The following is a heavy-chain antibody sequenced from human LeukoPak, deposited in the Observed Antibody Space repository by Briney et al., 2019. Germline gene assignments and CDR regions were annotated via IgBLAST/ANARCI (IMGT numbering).Heavy chain of an antibody. Sequence: SETLSLTCSVFADSMNNYYWTWIRQPPGKGLEWVGNMHPGGTTKFHPSHEGRVTMSIDTSNKQFSLRLRSVTAADTATYYCAKTGSLFGRFLDHWGPGALVIVSS. CDR2: MHPGGTT. D-gene: IGHD3-10*02. CDR3: AKTGSLFGRFLDH. J-gene: IGHJ4*02. CDR1: ADSMNNYY. V-gene: IGHV4-59*01.